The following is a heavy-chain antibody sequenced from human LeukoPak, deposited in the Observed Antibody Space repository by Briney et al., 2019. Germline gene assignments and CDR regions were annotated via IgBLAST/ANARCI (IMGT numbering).Heavy chain of an antibody. CDR2: IRHDGSNE. V-gene: IGHV3-30*02. Sequence: GGSLRLSCAASGFLFSDYAFHWVRQAPGKGLEWVALIRHDGSNEYYADSMKGRFTTSRDNSKSTVYLQMNSLRLEDTAIYYCARDWGRGTSGSGWFNWFDPWGQGTLVTVSS. CDR1: GFLFSDYA. CDR3: ARDWGRGTSGSGWFNWFDP. D-gene: IGHD6-19*01. J-gene: IGHJ5*02.